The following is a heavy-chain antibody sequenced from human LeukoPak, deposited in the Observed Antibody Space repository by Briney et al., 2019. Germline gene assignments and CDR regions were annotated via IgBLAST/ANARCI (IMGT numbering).Heavy chain of an antibody. CDR2: ISGSGTNT. J-gene: IGHJ3*02. CDR1: GFTFSSYG. V-gene: IGHV3-23*01. D-gene: IGHD2-15*01. Sequence: PGGSLRLSCAASGFTFSSYGMSWVRQAPGKGLEWVSGISGSGTNTNYADSVKGRFTISRDNSKNTLFLQMNSLTAEDTAIYSCARPRLEYCSGGSCFDAFDIWGQGTMVTVSS. CDR3: ARPRLEYCSGGSCFDAFDI.